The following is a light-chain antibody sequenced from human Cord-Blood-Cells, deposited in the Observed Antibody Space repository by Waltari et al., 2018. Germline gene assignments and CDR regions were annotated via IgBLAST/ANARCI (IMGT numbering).Light chain of an antibody. Sequence: EIVLTQSPDSLAVSLGERATINCKSSQSVLYSSNNKNYLAWYQQKPGQPPKLLIYWASTRESGVPDRFSGSGSGTDFTLTISSLQAEDVAVYYCQQYYSTPPTFGQGTKWKSN. V-gene: IGKV4-1*01. J-gene: IGKJ1*01. CDR1: QSVLYSSNNKNY. CDR3: QQYYSTPPT. CDR2: WAS.